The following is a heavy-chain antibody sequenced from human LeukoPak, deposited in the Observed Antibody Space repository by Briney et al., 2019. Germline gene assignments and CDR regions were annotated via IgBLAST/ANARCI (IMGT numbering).Heavy chain of an antibody. V-gene: IGHV3-23*01. CDR3: AREWKAGNYYYYGMDV. CDR2: ISNNGGYT. J-gene: IGHJ6*02. Sequence: PGGSLRLSCAASGFTFSSSAMSWVRQAPGKGLEWVSAISNNGGYTYYADSVQGRFTISRDNSQNTLYLQMNSLRAEDTAVYYCAREWKAGNYYYYGMDVWGQGTTVTVSS. CDR1: GFTFSSSA. D-gene: IGHD1-1*01.